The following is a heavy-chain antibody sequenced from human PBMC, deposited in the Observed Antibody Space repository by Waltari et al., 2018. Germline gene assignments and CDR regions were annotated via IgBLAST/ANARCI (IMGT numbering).Heavy chain of an antibody. Sequence: QVQLVQSGAEVKKPGAAVTVSCKASGGTFSSYAISWVGKATGQGLEWMGGSIPIFGTANYAQKFQGRVTITADESTITAYMELSSLRAEDTAVYYCARSQGYDFWSGYYSRWGQGTLVTVSS. J-gene: IGHJ4*02. D-gene: IGHD3-3*01. CDR2: SIPIFGTA. V-gene: IGHV1-69*01. CDR3: ARSQGYDFWSGYYSR. CDR1: GGTFSSYA.